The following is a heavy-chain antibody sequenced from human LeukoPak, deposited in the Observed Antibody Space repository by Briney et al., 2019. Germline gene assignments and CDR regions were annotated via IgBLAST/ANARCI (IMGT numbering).Heavy chain of an antibody. V-gene: IGHV4-39*01. D-gene: IGHD1-26*01. CDR2: VFYSGTT. Sequence: SETLSLTCTVSGGSISSGNYYWGWIRQPPGKGLEWLGTVFYSGTTYYNPSLKSRVTISVDTSKNQFSLGLSSVTAADTAVYYCARHGSYYFWFDPWGQGTLVTVSS. CDR1: GGSISSGNYY. J-gene: IGHJ5*02. CDR3: ARHGSYYFWFDP.